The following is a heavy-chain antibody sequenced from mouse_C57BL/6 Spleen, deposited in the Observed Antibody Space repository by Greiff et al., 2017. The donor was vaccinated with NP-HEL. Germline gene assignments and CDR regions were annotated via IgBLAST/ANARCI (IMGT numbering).Heavy chain of an antibody. Sequence: VKLQQPGAELVKPGASVKMSCKASGYTFTSYWITWVKQRPGQGLEWIGDIYPGSGSTNYNEKFKSKATLTVDTSSSTAYMQLSSLTSEDSAVYYCAKGDYYGSSYVLFYYFDYWGQGTTLTVSS. CDR1: GYTFTSYW. J-gene: IGHJ2*01. V-gene: IGHV1-55*01. D-gene: IGHD1-1*01. CDR3: AKGDYYGSSYVLFYYFDY. CDR2: IYPGSGST.